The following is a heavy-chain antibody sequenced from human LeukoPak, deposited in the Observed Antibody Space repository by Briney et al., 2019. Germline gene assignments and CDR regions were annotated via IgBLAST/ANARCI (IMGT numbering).Heavy chain of an antibody. CDR3: ARSDVAVYYYYYGMDV. J-gene: IGHJ6*02. CDR2: ISGSGGST. V-gene: IGHV3-23*01. Sequence: GGSLRLSCAASGFTFSSYAMNWVRQAPGKGLEWVSTISGSGGSTYYADSVKGRFTISRDNAKNSLYLQMNSLRAEDTAVYYCARSDVAVYYYYYGMDVWGQGTTVTVSS. CDR1: GFTFSSYA. D-gene: IGHD6-19*01.